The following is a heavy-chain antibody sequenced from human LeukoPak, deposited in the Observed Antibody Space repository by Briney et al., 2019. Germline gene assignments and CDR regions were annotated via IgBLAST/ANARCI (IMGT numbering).Heavy chain of an antibody. CDR3: ARDSYYYDSSGKTGYYMDV. D-gene: IGHD3-22*01. CDR1: GFTFSSYS. Sequence: GGSLRLSCAASGFTFSSYSMNWVRQAPGKGQEWVSSISSSSSYIYYADSVKGRFTISRDNAKNSLYLQMNSLRAEDTAVYYCARDSYYYDSSGKTGYYMDVWGKGTTVTVSS. J-gene: IGHJ6*03. V-gene: IGHV3-21*01. CDR2: ISSSSSYI.